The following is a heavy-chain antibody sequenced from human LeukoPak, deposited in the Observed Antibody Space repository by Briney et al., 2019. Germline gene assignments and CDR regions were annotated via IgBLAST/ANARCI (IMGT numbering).Heavy chain of an antibody. CDR1: GFTFSSYA. V-gene: IGHV3-23*01. CDR3: ALNGGYSGYDYYFDY. Sequence: QSGGSLRLSCAASGFTFSSYAMSWVRQAPGKGLEWVSAISGSGGSTYYADSVKGRFTISRDNSKNTLYLQMNSLRAEDTAVYYCALNGGYSGYDYYFDYWGQGTLVTVSS. D-gene: IGHD5-12*01. CDR2: ISGSGGST. J-gene: IGHJ4*02.